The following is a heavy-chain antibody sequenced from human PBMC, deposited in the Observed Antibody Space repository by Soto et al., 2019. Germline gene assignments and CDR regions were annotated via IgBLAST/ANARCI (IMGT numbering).Heavy chain of an antibody. CDR2: ISAYNGKT. J-gene: IGHJ3*02. CDR3: ARGSSSEVFVGQRDDAFDI. CDR1: GYTFTSYG. V-gene: IGHV1-18*01. D-gene: IGHD3-22*01. Sequence: GASVKVSCKASGYTFTSYGISWVRQAPGQGLEWMGWISAYNGKTNYAQKLQGRVTMTTDTSTSTAYMELRSLRSDDTAVYYCARGSSSEVFVGQRDDAFDIWGQGTTVTGSS.